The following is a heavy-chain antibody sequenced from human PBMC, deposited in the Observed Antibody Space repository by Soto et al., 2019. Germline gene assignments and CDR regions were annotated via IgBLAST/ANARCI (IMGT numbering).Heavy chain of an antibody. Sequence: QVQLVQSGAEVKKRGSSVKVSCKASGGTFSNYPISWVRQAPGQELEWMGGIIPIFGTVNYAQKCQGRVTITADESTSTAYMELSSLRSEVAAVYYCARGNHRWLQLWYFDLWGRGTLVTVSS. D-gene: IGHD5-12*01. CDR1: GGTFSNYP. CDR2: IIPIFGTV. CDR3: ARGNHRWLQLWYFDL. V-gene: IGHV1-69*12. J-gene: IGHJ2*01.